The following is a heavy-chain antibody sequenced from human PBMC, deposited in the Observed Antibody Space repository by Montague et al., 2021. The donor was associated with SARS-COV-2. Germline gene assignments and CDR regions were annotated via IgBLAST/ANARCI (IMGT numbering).Heavy chain of an antibody. D-gene: IGHD3-16*02. J-gene: IGHJ5*02. V-gene: IGHV4-34*01. CDR3: ARGYDYVWGSYRYLHWFDP. CDR2: INHSGST. Sequence: SETLSLTCAVYGGSFSGYYWSWIRQRQGKGLEWIGEINHSGSTKYNQYLTCRVTISVNTYTNQFYLKLSSVTAADTAVYYCARGYDYVWGSYRYLHWFDPWGQGTLVTVSS. CDR1: GGSFSGYY.